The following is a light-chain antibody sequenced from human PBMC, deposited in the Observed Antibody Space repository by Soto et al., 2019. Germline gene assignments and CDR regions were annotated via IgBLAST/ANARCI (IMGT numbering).Light chain of an antibody. V-gene: IGKV1D-13*01. Sequence: TQSPSSLSASVGEKIIITCRASRDVGSDVSWYQQTPGRAPKLLIYDASTLESGVPSRFSGSRSGTDFTLTVSSLQPEDFATYYCQQFDDYPFTFGPGTKVDIK. CDR3: QQFDDYPFT. CDR2: DAS. J-gene: IGKJ3*01. CDR1: RDVGSD.